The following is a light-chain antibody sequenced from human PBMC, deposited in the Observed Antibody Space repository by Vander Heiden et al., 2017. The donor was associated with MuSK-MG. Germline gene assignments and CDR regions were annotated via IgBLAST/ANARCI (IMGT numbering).Light chain of an antibody. CDR1: QSISSY. CDR2: AAS. J-gene: IGKJ1*01. V-gene: IGKV1-39*01. Sequence: RVTITCRASQSISSYLNWYQQKPGKAPKLLIYAASSLQSGVPSRFSGSGSGTDFTLTISSLQPEDFATYYCQQSYSTPPSTFGQGTKVEIK. CDR3: QQSYSTPPST.